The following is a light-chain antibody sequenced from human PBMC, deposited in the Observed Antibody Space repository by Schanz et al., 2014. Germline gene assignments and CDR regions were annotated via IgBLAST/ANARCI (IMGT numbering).Light chain of an antibody. CDR2: RDS. V-gene: IGLV3-9*01. CDR3: QVWDSSTALV. J-gene: IGLJ1*01. CDR1: NIGSKN. Sequence: SYELTQPLSVSVALGQTARITCGGNNIGSKNVHWYQQKPGQAPVLVIYRDSNRPSGIPERFSGSNSGNTATLTISRAQAGDEADYSCQVWDSSTALVFGTGTKLTVL.